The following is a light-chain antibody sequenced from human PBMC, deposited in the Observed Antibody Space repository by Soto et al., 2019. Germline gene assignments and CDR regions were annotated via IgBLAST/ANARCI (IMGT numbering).Light chain of an antibody. V-gene: IGKV3-11*01. Sequence: EIVLTQSPATLSLSPGERATLSCRASQSVSSHLAWYQQKPGQAPRLLIYGASNRATGIPARFSGSGSGTDFTLTISSLEPEDFAVYYCQQRSNWSGAFGQGTKLEIK. CDR1: QSVSSH. CDR2: GAS. CDR3: QQRSNWSGA. J-gene: IGKJ2*01.